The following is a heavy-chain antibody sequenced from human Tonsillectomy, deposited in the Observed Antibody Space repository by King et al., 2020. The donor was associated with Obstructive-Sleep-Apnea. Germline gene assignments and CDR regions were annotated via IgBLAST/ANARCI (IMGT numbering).Heavy chain of an antibody. J-gene: IGHJ6*02. V-gene: IGHV3-33*01. Sequence: VQLVESGGGVVQPGRSLRLSCAASGFTFSSYGMHWVRQAPGKGLEWVAVIWFDGSNKYYADSVKGRFTISRDNSKNTLYLQMNSLRVEDTAVYYCARDSDALIAVSYYYYGMDVWGQGTTVTVSS. CDR1: GFTFSSYG. CDR2: IWFDGSNK. D-gene: IGHD6-19*01. CDR3: ARDSDALIAVSYYYYGMDV.